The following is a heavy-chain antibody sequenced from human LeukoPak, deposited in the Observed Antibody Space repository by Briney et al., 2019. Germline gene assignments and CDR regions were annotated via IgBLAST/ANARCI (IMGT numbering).Heavy chain of an antibody. V-gene: IGHV3-43*02. CDR1: GFTFEDYA. D-gene: IGHD3-16*02. CDR3: AKDTQGQNYDYVWGSYLRY. Sequence: SLRLSSAVAGFTFEDYAMHWVRQAPGNGLEWVSLISGDGSSTYYADSVKGRFTISRDNSKNSLYLQMNSLRTEDTALYYCAKDTQGQNYDYVWGSYLRYWGQGTLVTVSS. CDR2: ISGDGSST. J-gene: IGHJ4*02.